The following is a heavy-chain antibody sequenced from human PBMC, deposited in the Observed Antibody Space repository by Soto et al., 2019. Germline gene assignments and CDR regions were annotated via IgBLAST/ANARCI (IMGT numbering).Heavy chain of an antibody. J-gene: IGHJ4*02. Sequence: QVQLVESGGGVVQPGRSLRLSCAASGFTFSSYGMHWVRQVPGKGLEWLAVISNDGSNKYYADSVKGRFTISRDNSKNTLYLQMNSLRAEDTAVYYCAKEWVYDSSGWSFDYWGQGTLVTVSS. D-gene: IGHD3-22*01. V-gene: IGHV3-30*18. CDR1: GFTFSSYG. CDR3: AKEWVYDSSGWSFDY. CDR2: ISNDGSNK.